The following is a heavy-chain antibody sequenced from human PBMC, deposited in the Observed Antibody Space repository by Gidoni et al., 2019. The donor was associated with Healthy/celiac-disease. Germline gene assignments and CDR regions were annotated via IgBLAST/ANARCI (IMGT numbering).Heavy chain of an antibody. CDR2: ISGSGGST. CDR1: GFTFSSYA. D-gene: IGHD6-13*01. CDR3: AKALGSIAAAAY. J-gene: IGHJ4*02. Sequence: EVQLVESGGGLVQPGGSLSLSCAPSGFTFSSYAMSWVRQAPGKWLEWVSAISGSGGSTYYADSVKGRFTISRDNSKNTLYLQMNSLRAEDTAVYYCAKALGSIAAAAYWGQGTLVTVSS. V-gene: IGHV3-23*04.